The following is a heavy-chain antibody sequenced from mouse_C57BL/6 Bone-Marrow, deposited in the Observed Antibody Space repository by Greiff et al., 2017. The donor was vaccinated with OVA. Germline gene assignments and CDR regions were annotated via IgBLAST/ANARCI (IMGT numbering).Heavy chain of an antibody. V-gene: IGHV1-15*01. CDR3: TRGYSNYYAMDY. J-gene: IGHJ4*01. Sequence: VLLQQSGAELVRPGASVTLSCTASGYTFTDYEMHWVQQTPVHGLEWIGDIGRGSGSTAYNQKFKGKAILTADKSSSTAYMELRSLTSEDSAVYYCTRGYSNYYAMDYWGQGTSVTVSS. CDR2: IGRGSGST. D-gene: IGHD2-5*01. CDR1: GYTFTDYE.